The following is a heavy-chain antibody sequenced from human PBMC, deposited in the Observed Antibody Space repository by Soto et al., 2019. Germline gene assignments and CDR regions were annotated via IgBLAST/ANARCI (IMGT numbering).Heavy chain of an antibody. V-gene: IGHV3-11*01. CDR1: GFTLSDYY. J-gene: IGHJ4*02. D-gene: IGHD3-9*01. CDR3: AGFRGEGYYNL. CDR2: ISISGTTI. Sequence: QVQLVESGGGLVKPGGSLRLSCAASGFTLSDYYMTWIRQAPGKGLEWVSDISISGTTIHYADSVRGRFTISRDNAKNSLWLQMNTLRAEATAVYYCAGFRGEGYYNLWGQGTLITVSS.